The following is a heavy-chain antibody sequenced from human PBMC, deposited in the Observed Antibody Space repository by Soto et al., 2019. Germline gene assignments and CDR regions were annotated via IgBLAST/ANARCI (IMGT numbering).Heavy chain of an antibody. CDR1: GFTFSYYG. J-gene: IGHJ6*02. Sequence: QLVESGGGVVQPGRSPRLSCAASGFTFSYYGMHWVRQAPGKGLEWVSFISYDGRNTDFADSVKGRFTVSRDDSKSTLYLQMNSLRADDTAVYYCSRALRSAYDPGYYGMDVWGQGTTVSVSS. CDR2: ISYDGRNT. V-gene: IGHV3-30*03. D-gene: IGHD5-12*01. CDR3: SRALRSAYDPGYYGMDV.